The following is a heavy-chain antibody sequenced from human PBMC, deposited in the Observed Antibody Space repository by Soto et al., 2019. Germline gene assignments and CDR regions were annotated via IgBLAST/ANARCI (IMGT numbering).Heavy chain of an antibody. CDR1: GYTFTRYG. D-gene: IGHD3-16*01. CDR2: INTYNGNT. J-gene: IGHJ6*02. V-gene: IGHV1-18*01. Sequence: QVQLLQAGAEVKNPGASVKVSCKSSGYTFTRYGIGWARQAPGQVLEWMGWINTYNGNTNYAQNVQGRVTLTTDTSTSTAYMKLRSLRSNDTAIYYCAMVDVYVTPSPQDVWGQGTTVIVSS. CDR3: AMVDVYVTPSPQDV.